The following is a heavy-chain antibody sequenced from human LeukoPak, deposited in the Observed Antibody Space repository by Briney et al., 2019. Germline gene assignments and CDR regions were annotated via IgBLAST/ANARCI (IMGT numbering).Heavy chain of an antibody. CDR1: GFTFSDYA. D-gene: IGHD1-26*01. V-gene: IGHV3-23*01. CDR3: TKITGGNY. CDR2: ISTSGSIT. Sequence: GGSLRLPCAASGFTFSDYAVSWVRQAPGKGLEWVSAISTSGSITYYADSVKGRFTISRDNLKNTLYVQMNSLRAEDTAVYYCTKITGGNYWGQGTQVTVSS. J-gene: IGHJ4*02.